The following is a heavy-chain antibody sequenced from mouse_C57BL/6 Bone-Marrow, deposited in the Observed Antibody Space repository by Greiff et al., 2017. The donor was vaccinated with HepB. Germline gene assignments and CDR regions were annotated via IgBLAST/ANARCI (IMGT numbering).Heavy chain of an antibody. CDR2: IDPSDSYT. V-gene: IGHV1-59*01. Sequence: VQLQQPGAELVRPGTSVKLSCKASGYTFTSYWMHWVKQRPGQGLEWIGVIDPSDSYTNYNQRFKGKAKLTVYTASSTAYLQLSILTSEDSAVYYCARSSGYYYGSSWFAYWGQGTLVTVSA. J-gene: IGHJ3*01. CDR3: ARSSGYYYGSSWFAY. D-gene: IGHD1-1*01. CDR1: GYTFTSYW.